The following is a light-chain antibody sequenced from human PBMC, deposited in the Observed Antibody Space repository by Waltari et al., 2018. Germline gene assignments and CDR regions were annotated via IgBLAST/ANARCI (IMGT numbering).Light chain of an antibody. CDR3: LSPETRGSWV. J-gene: IGLJ2*01. Sequence: SYELTQSPSVSLSPGQTARITCSGDALPTKYAYWYQKKAGQAPFLIIFKDRERPHGLPTRFSGSTSETTVTLTITGVQAEDEADYCCLSPETRGSWVFGGGTKLTVL. CDR1: ALPTKY. CDR2: KDR. V-gene: IGLV3-25*03.